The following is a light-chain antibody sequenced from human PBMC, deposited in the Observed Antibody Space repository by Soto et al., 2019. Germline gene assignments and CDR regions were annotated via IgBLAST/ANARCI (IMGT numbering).Light chain of an antibody. CDR3: SSYTSSSTPV. Sequence: QSALTQPASVSGSPGQSITISCTGTSSDVGGYNYVSWYQQHPGKAPKLMIYDVSNRPSGVSNRFSGSKSGNTASLTISGLQAEDEADYYCSSYTSSSTPVFGRGTKLTVL. CDR2: DVS. J-gene: IGLJ2*01. V-gene: IGLV2-14*01. CDR1: SSDVGGYNY.